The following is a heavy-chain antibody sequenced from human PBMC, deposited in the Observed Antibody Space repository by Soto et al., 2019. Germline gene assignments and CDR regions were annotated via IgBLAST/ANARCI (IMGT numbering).Heavy chain of an antibody. V-gene: IGHV3-30*18. D-gene: IGHD3-22*01. CDR3: AKDGILDSSGHYYYFDY. Sequence: PGGSLRLSCAASGFTFRSYGMHWVRQAPGKGLEWVAVISYDGSNKYYADSVKGRFTISRDNSKNTLYLQMNSLRPEDTAVYYCAKDGILDSSGHYYYFDYWGQGTLVTAPQ. CDR1: GFTFRSYG. J-gene: IGHJ4*02. CDR2: ISYDGSNK.